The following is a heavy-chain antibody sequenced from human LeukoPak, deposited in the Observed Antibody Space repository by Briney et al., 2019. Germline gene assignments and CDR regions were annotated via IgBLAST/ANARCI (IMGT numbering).Heavy chain of an antibody. CDR2: ISSSSSTI. J-gene: IGHJ5*02. V-gene: IGHV3-48*02. Sequence: PGGSLRLSCAASGFTFSTYSMNWVRQAPGKGLEWVSYISSSSSTIYYADSVKGRFTISRDNAKNSLYLQMNSLRDEDTAVYYCARVVAATHNWFDPWGQGTLVTVSS. CDR3: ARVVAATHNWFDP. CDR1: GFTFSTYS. D-gene: IGHD2-15*01.